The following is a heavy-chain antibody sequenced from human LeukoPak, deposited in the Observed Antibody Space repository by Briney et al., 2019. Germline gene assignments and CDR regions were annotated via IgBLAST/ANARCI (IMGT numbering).Heavy chain of an antibody. CDR3: ARDQFLLGYCSGGRGCRRAYYFDY. V-gene: IGHV1-18*01. CDR2: ISAYNGNT. J-gene: IGHJ4*02. Sequence: GASVKVSCKASGYTFTSYGISWVRQAPGQGLEWMGWISAYNGNTNYAQKLQGRVTMTTDTSTSTAYMELRSLRSDDTAVYYCARDQFLLGYCSGGRGCRRAYYFDYWGQGTLVTVSS. CDR1: GYTFTSYG. D-gene: IGHD2-15*01.